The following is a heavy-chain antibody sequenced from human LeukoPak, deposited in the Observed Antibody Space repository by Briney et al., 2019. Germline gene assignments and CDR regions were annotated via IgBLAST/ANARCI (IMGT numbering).Heavy chain of an antibody. J-gene: IGHJ3*02. CDR2: ISGSGGST. CDR1: GFTFSSYA. Sequence: GGSLRLSCAASGFTFSSYAMSWVRQAPGKGLEWVSAISGSGGSTYYADSVKGRFTISRDNSKNTLYLQMNSLRAEDTAVYYCARGRSDYGDYVRHDAFDIWGQGTMVTVSS. CDR3: ARGRSDYGDYVRHDAFDI. D-gene: IGHD4-17*01. V-gene: IGHV3-23*01.